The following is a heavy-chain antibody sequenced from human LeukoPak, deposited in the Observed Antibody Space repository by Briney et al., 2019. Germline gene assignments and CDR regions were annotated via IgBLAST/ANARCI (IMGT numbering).Heavy chain of an antibody. D-gene: IGHD5-24*01. CDR3: ARGAGYNYPYYFDY. V-gene: IGHV3-48*01. CDR2: ISGSSGII. J-gene: IGHJ4*02. CDR1: GFTFNTYT. Sequence: GGSLRLSCAASGFTFNTYTMNWVRQAPGKGLEWVSYISGSSGIIYYADSVKGRFTISRDNSKNTLYLQMNSLRAEDTAVYYCARGAGYNYPYYFDYWGQGTLVTVSS.